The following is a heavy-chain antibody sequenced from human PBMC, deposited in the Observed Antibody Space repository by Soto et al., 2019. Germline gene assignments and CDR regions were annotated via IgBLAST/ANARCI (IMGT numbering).Heavy chain of an antibody. CDR3: ATSAAAPGNY. V-gene: IGHV3-7*01. CDR1: GFTFSSYW. CDR2: IKQDGSDK. J-gene: IGHJ4*02. Sequence: EVHLVESGGGLVQPGGSLRLSCAASGFTFSSYWMSWVRQAPGKGLEWVANIKQDGSDKNYVDSVKGRFTTSRDNAKNSLYLQMNSLRAEDTAVYYCATSAAAPGNYWGQGTLVTVSS. D-gene: IGHD6-13*01.